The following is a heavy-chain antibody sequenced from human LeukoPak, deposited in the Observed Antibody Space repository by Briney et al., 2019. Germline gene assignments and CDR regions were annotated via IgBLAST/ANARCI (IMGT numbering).Heavy chain of an antibody. J-gene: IGHJ6*03. D-gene: IGHD3-10*01. Sequence: GGSLGLSCAASGFTFSTYAMTWVRQAPGKGLEWVSAISNSGGSTFYADSVKGRFTMSRDNSKNILYLQMNSLRAEDTAVYCCAKAVSGYYYMDVWGKGTTVTVSS. CDR1: GFTFSTYA. CDR3: AKAVSGYYYMDV. V-gene: IGHV3-23*01. CDR2: ISNSGGST.